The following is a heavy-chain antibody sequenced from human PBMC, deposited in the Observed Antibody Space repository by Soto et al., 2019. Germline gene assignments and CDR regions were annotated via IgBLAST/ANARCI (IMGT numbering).Heavy chain of an antibody. CDR3: ARITSVYMDV. CDR1: GGSISSGGYY. CDR2: IYYSGST. Sequence: SETLSLTCTVSGGSISSGGYYWSWIRQHPGKGLEWIGYIYYSGSTYYNPSLKSRVTISVDTSKNQFSLKLSSVTAADTAVYYCARITSVYMDVWGKGTTVTVS. V-gene: IGHV4-31*03. D-gene: IGHD1-20*01. J-gene: IGHJ6*03.